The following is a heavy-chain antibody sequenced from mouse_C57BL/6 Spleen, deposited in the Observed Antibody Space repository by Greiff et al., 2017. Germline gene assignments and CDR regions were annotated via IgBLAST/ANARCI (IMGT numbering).Heavy chain of an antibody. Sequence: VKLMESGAELVRPGASVTLSCKASGYTFTDYEMHWVKQTPVHGLEWIGAIDPETGGTAYNQKFKGKAILTADKSSSTAYMELRSLTSEDSAVYYCTKGGNNDYDRDWYFDVWGTGTTVTVSS. D-gene: IGHD2-4*01. CDR3: TKGGNNDYDRDWYFDV. CDR1: GYTFTDYE. V-gene: IGHV1-15*01. CDR2: IDPETGGT. J-gene: IGHJ1*03.